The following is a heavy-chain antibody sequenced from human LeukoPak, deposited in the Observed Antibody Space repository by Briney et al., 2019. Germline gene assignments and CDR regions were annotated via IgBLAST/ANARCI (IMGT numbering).Heavy chain of an antibody. CDR3: AKEPSSYYDSSNWFDP. CDR1: GFTFSSYG. Sequence: PGGSLRLSCAASGFTFSSYGMSWVRQAPGKGLEWVSAISGSGGSTYYADSVKGRFTISRDNSKNTLYLQMNSLRAEDTAVYYCAKEPSSYYDSSNWFDPWGQGTLVTVSS. V-gene: IGHV3-23*01. CDR2: ISGSGGST. D-gene: IGHD3-22*01. J-gene: IGHJ5*02.